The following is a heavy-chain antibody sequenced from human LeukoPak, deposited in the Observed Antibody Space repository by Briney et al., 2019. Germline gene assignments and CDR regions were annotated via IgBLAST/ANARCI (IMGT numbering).Heavy chain of an antibody. J-gene: IGHJ4*02. CDR2: ISSSSSTI. CDR1: GFTFSSYS. CDR3: ARDRWGRQLGYYFDY. Sequence: GGSLRLSCAASGFTFSSYSMNWVRQAPGKGLEWVSYISSSSSTIYYADSVKGRFTMSRDNAKNSLYLQMNSLRDEDTAVYYCARDRWGRQLGYYFDYWGQGTLVTVSS. D-gene: IGHD6-13*01. V-gene: IGHV3-48*02.